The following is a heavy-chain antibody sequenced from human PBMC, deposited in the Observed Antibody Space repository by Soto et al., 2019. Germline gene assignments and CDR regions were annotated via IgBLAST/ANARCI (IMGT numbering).Heavy chain of an antibody. CDR1: GYRFSDYY. CDR2: MNPNSGDT. D-gene: IGHD5-12*01. CDR3: ARESGGATATLDYYYFYMDV. J-gene: IGHJ6*03. V-gene: IGHV1-2*02. Sequence: QVQLVQSGAEVKKPGASVTVSCKDSGYRFSDYYLHWVRQAPGQGPEWMGWMNPNSGDTKYAQKFKGRVTMTRDTSVRTAFMELNWLKSDDTAVYYCARESGGATATLDYYYFYMDVWGIGTTVTVSS.